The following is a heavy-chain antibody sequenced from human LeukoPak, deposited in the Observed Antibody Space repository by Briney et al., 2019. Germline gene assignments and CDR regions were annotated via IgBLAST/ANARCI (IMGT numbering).Heavy chain of an antibody. CDR3: AREGEVGYCSSTSCLKAFDS. CDR1: GYTFTSYD. V-gene: IGHV1-18*01. CDR2: ISINNGNT. Sequence: ASVKVSCKASGYTFTSYDINWVRQALGQGLEWVAWISINNGNTDYAQKFQGRVTMATDTYTSTAYMELRSLRSDDTAVYYCAREGEVGYCSSTSCLKAFDSWGQGTLVTVSS. J-gene: IGHJ4*02. D-gene: IGHD2-2*01.